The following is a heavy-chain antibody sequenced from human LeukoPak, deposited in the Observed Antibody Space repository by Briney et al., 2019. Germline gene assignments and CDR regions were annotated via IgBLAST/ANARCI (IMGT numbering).Heavy chain of an antibody. CDR2: IYHSGAT. CDR1: GHSIINSYY. J-gene: IGHJ1*01. D-gene: IGHD3-22*01. Sequence: ASETLSLTCTVSGHSIINSYYWGWIRQPPGKGLEWIGSIYHSGATYYNPSLRSRVTISVDTSKNQFSLKLKSVTAADTAVYYCARTVDSSGFSSFQYWGQGTLVTVSS. CDR3: ARTVDSSGFSSFQY. V-gene: IGHV4-38-2*02.